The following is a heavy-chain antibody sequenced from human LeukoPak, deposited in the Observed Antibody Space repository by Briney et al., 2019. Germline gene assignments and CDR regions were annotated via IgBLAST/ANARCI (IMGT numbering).Heavy chain of an antibody. CDR3: AREDRWMGGFDY. V-gene: IGHV3-66*01. J-gene: IGHJ4*02. Sequence: GGSLRLFCGASGFTVSSGYMTWVRQAPGRGLEWVSIIYSADTTYYADSVRGRFTSSRDNSKNTLYLQMNSLRAEDSAVYYCAREDRWMGGFDYWGQGTLVTVSS. CDR1: GFTVSSGY. CDR2: IYSADTT. D-gene: IGHD2-15*01.